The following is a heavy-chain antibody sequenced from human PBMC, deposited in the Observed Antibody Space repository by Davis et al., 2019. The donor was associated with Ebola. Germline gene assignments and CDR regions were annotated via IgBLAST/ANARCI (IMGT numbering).Heavy chain of an antibody. Sequence: GGSLRLSCAVSGFTFSDYAMNWVRQTPGKGLEWVSLITGSGGDTYYADSVKGRFTISRDNSENTLYLQMTSLRVEDTAVYYCRARLDYWGQGTLVTVSS. CDR3: RARLDY. CDR2: ITGSGGDT. V-gene: IGHV3-23*01. J-gene: IGHJ4*02. CDR1: GFTFSDYA.